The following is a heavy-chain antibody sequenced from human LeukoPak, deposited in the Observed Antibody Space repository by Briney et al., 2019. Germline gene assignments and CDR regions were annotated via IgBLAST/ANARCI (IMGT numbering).Heavy chain of an antibody. CDR1: GFTFSSYW. CDR2: INSDGSTT. V-gene: IGHV3-74*01. J-gene: IGHJ4*02. Sequence: PGRSLRLSCAASGFTFSSYWMHWVRQAPGEGLVWVSRINSDGSTTSYADSVKGRITISRDNAKNTLYLQMNSLRAEDTAVYYCVGGSYYFDYWGQGTLVTVSS. CDR3: VGGSYYFDY. D-gene: IGHD1-26*01.